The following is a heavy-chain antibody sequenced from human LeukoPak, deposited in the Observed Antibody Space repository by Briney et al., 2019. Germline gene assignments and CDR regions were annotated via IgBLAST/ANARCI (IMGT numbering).Heavy chain of an antibody. J-gene: IGHJ4*02. D-gene: IGHD4-23*01. CDR1: GYTFTSYG. Sequence: ASVKVSCKASGYTFTSYGISWVRQAPGQGLEWMGWISGYNGNTNYAQKLQGRVTMTTDTSTSTAYMELRSLRSDDTAVYYCARQTYDYGGNSTDDYWGQGTLVTVSS. V-gene: IGHV1-18*01. CDR3: ARQTYDYGGNSTDDY. CDR2: ISGYNGNT.